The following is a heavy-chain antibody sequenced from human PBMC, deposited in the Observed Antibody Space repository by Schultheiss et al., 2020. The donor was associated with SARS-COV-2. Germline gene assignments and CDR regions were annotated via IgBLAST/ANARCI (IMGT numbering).Heavy chain of an antibody. D-gene: IGHD4-23*01. CDR3: ARDDGGYPRSPSYWYFDL. J-gene: IGHJ2*01. Sequence: ESLKISCTVSGASIRSYYWGWIRQPPGKGLEWIGNIYYSGSTNYNPSLKSRVTMSLDTSKNQFSLKLSSVTAADTAVYYCARDDGGYPRSPSYWYFDLWGRGTLVTVSS. V-gene: IGHV4-59*01. CDR2: IYYSGST. CDR1: GASIRSYY.